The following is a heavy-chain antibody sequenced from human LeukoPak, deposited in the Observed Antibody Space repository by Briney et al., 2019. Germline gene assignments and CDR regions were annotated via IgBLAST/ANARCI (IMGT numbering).Heavy chain of an antibody. D-gene: IGHD3-10*01. V-gene: IGHV3-23*01. CDR2: ISGSGGST. J-gene: IGHJ4*02. CDR3: AKDLVTGSLDY. Sequence: AISGSGGSTYYADSVKGRFTISRDNSKNTLYLQMNSLRAEDTAVYYCAKDLVTGSLDYWGQGTLVTVSS.